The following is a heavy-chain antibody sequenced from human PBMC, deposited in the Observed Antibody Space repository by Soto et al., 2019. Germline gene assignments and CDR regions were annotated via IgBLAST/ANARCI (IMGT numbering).Heavy chain of an antibody. J-gene: IGHJ6*02. Sequence: GGSLRLSCAASGFTFNSYAMSWVRQAPGKGLEWVSAISGSGGSTYYADSVKGRFTISRDNSKNTLYLQMNSLRAEDTAVYYCAKDTYYYGSGGYYNGPDYYYYGMDVWGQGTTVTVSS. CDR3: AKDTYYYGSGGYYNGPDYYYYGMDV. V-gene: IGHV3-23*01. CDR2: ISGSGGST. CDR1: GFTFNSYA. D-gene: IGHD3-10*01.